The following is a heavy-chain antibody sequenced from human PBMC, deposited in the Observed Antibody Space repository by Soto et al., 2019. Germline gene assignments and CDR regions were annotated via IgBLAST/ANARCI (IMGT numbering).Heavy chain of an antibody. V-gene: IGHV3-48*01. CDR3: ANIRYFGY. D-gene: IGHD3-9*01. CDR2: ISSSSSTI. Sequence: GGSLRLSCAASGFTFSSYSMNWVRQAPGKGLEWVSYISSSSSTIYYADTVKGQFTISRDNAKNSLYLQMNSLRAEDTAVYYCANIRYFGYWGQGTLVTVSS. J-gene: IGHJ4*02. CDR1: GFTFSSYS.